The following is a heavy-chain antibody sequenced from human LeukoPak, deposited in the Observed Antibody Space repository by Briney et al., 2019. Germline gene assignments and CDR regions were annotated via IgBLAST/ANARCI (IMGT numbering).Heavy chain of an antibody. J-gene: IGHJ3*02. CDR1: GYSFMTYW. V-gene: IGHV5-51*01. D-gene: IGHD3-22*01. Sequence: GESLKISCQASGYSFMTYWIGWVRQMPGKGLEWMAIIYPGDSDTKYSPSFQDQVTISADKSINTAYLHWRSLKASDTAMYYCARLSMIDTFDIWGLGTVVTVSS. CDR2: IYPGDSDT. CDR3: ARLSMIDTFDI.